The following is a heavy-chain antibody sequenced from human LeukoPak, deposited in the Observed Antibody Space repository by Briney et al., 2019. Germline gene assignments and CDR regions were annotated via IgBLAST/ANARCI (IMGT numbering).Heavy chain of an antibody. V-gene: IGHV4-61*02. CDR2: IYTSGST. CDR1: GGSISSGSYY. CDR3: ARHSYYGSFSDWFDP. Sequence: PSETLSLTCTVSGGSISSGSYYWSWIRQPAGKGLEWIGRIYTSGSTNYNPSLKSRVTISVDTSKNQFSLKLSSVTAADTAVYYCARHSYYGSFSDWFDPWGQGTLVTVSS. D-gene: IGHD3-10*01. J-gene: IGHJ5*02.